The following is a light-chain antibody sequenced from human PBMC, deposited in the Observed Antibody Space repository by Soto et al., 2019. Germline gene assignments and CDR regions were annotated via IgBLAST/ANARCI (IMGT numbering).Light chain of an antibody. J-gene: IGKJ2*01. CDR1: QGISNY. CDR2: AAS. CDR3: QMYSTAPPMYT. Sequence: DIQMTQSPSSLSASVGDRVTITCRASQGISNYLAWYQQKPGKVPELLIYAASTLQSGVPSRFSGSGSGTEFTLPISSLQPEDVATYNCQMYSTAPPMYTFGQGTKLEIK. V-gene: IGKV1-27*01.